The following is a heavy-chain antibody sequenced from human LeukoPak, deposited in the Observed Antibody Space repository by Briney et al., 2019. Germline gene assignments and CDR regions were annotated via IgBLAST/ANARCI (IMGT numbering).Heavy chain of an antibody. Sequence: SVKVSCKASGGTFSSYAISWVRQAPGQGLEWTGGIIPIFGTANYAQKFQGRVTITADESTSTAYMELSSLRSEDTAVYYCATVTSSRWHGEVDYWAREPWSPSPQ. CDR3: ATVTSSRWHGEVDY. CDR1: GGTFSSYA. V-gene: IGHV1-69*01. CDR2: IIPIFGTA. J-gene: IGHJ4*02. D-gene: IGHD6-13*01.